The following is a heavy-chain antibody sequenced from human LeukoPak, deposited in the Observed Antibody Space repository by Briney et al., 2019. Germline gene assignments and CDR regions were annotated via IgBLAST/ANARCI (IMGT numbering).Heavy chain of an antibody. CDR2: MSHDGTT. CDR1: GLTFSESI. Sequence: PGTSLRLSCAASGLTFSESILHWVRQAPGRRLEWVALMSHDGTTNYAASVKGRSTVSRDGSKNTMYLEMNSLTVDDMAVYHCARERYSSGRAAAFDYWGQGTLVTVSS. J-gene: IGHJ4*02. CDR3: ARERYSSGRAAAFDY. V-gene: IGHV3-30*04. D-gene: IGHD2-15*01.